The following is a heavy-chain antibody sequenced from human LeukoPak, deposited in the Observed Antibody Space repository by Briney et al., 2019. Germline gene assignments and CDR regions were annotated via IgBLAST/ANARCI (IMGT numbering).Heavy chain of an antibody. CDR3: AREKKSCTSSTCYGTDY. V-gene: IGHV4-38-2*02. Sequence: SETLSLTCAVSGYSISSGYYWGWIRQPPGKGLEWIGSLYHRGSTSYNPSLESRITISADTSRNQFSLKLTSVTAADTAVYYCAREKKSCTSSTCYGTDYWGQGTLVTVSS. J-gene: IGHJ4*02. CDR1: GYSISSGYY. CDR2: LYHRGST. D-gene: IGHD2-2*01.